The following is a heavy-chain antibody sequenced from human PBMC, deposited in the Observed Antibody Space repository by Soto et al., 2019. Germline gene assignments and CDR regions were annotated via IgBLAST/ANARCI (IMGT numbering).Heavy chain of an antibody. V-gene: IGHV4-34*01. J-gene: IGHJ6*02. Sequence: SETLSLTCAVYGGSFSGYYWSWIRQPPGKGLEWIGEINHSGSTNYNPSLKSRVTISVDTSKNQFSLKLSSVTAADTAVYYCARVGYYDGYYYGMDVWGQGTTVTVSS. CDR2: INHSGST. CDR3: ARVGYYDGYYYGMDV. D-gene: IGHD3-3*01. CDR1: GGSFSGYY.